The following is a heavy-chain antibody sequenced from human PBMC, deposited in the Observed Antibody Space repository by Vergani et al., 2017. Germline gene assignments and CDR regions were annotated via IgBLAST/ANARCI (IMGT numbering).Heavy chain of an antibody. J-gene: IGHJ3*02. Sequence: QVQLQESGPGLVKPPGTLSLTCAVSGGSISSRNWWSWVRQPPGKGLEWIGEIYHSGSTNYNPSLKSRVTISVDKSKNQFSLKLSSVTAADTAVYYCAREKTTVVTPGAFDIWGQGTMVTVSS. CDR3: AREKTTVVTPGAFDI. V-gene: IGHV4-4*03. CDR2: IYHSGST. CDR1: GGSISSRNW. D-gene: IGHD4-23*01.